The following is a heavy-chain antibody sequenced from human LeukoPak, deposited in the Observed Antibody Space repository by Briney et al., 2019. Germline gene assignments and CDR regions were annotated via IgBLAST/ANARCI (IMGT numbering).Heavy chain of an antibody. Sequence: PGGSLRLSCAASGFSFTNSWMSWVRQAPGKGLEWIGRIKSKTDGGTTDYAAPVKGRFTISRDDSENTLYLQMNSLKTEDTAVYFCTTEPNWYFDLWGRGTLVTVSS. CDR3: TTEPNWYFDL. CDR1: GFSFTNSW. J-gene: IGHJ2*01. CDR2: IKSKTDGGTT. V-gene: IGHV3-15*01.